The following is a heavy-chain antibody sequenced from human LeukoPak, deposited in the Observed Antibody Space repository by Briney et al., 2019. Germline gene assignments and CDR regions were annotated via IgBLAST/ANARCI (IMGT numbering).Heavy chain of an antibody. CDR1: GNTFTSSH. CDR2: INIGDGYT. J-gene: IGHJ3*02. Sequence: ASVKVSCKAAGNTFTSSHMPWVREAPGQGLERMGIINIGDGYTKYAQKLQGRVTITRDTSTSTLYMERSSLRSEDTAVYYCAKDRGGSYTFDIWGQGTMVTVSS. CDR3: AKDRGGSYTFDI. D-gene: IGHD3-16*01. V-gene: IGHV1-46*04.